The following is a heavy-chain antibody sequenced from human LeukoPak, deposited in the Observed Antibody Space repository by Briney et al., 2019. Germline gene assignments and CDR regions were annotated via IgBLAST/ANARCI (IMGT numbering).Heavy chain of an antibody. V-gene: IGHV3-48*03. Sequence: GGSLRLSCAASGFTFSSYEMNWVRQAPGKGLEWVSYISSSGSTIYYADSVKGRFTISRDNAKNSLYLQMDSLRADDTALYYCAGWRTYDPGSYNYWGQGTLVTVSS. CDR3: AGWRTYDPGSYNY. CDR2: ISSSGSTI. CDR1: GFTFSSYE. D-gene: IGHD3-10*01. J-gene: IGHJ4*02.